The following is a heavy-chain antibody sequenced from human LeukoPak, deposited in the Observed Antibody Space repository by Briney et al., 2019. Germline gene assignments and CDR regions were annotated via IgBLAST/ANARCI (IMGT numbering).Heavy chain of an antibody. Sequence: SQTLSLTCTVSGGSITRGDSYWSWIRQPAGKGLEWIGRIYTSGSTNYNPSLKSRVTMSVDTSKNQFSLKLSSVTAADTAVYYCARDSPTIFGVVQDYWGQGTLVTVSS. CDR1: GGSITRGDSY. J-gene: IGHJ4*02. D-gene: IGHD3-3*01. CDR3: ARDSPTIFGVVQDY. V-gene: IGHV4-61*02. CDR2: IYTSGST.